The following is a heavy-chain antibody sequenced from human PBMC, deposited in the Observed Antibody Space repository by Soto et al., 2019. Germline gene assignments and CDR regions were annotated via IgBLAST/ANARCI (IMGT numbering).Heavy chain of an antibody. CDR2: INPSGGST. J-gene: IGHJ5*02. CDR1: GYTFTSYY. D-gene: IGHD6-6*01. CDR3: GGGEAARPGWWFDP. Sequence: QVQLVQSGAEVKKPGASVKVSCKASGYTFTSYYMHWVRQAPGQGLEWMGIINPSGGSTSYAQKLQGRVTLTRDTSTSIGYMELSRLRSEGTAVYYCGGGEAARPGWWFDPWGQGTLVTVSS. V-gene: IGHV1-46*04.